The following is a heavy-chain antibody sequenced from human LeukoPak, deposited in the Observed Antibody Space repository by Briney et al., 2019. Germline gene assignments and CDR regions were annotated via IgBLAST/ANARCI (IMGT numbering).Heavy chain of an antibody. D-gene: IGHD2-15*01. CDR1: GFSFSSYA. J-gene: IGHJ4*02. Sequence: GGSLRLSCAASGFSFSSYAMHWVRQAPGKGLEYVSAISSNGGSTYYANSVKGRFTISRDNSKNTLYLQMGSLRAEDMAVYYCMTYSGYWGQGTLVTVSS. V-gene: IGHV3-64*01. CDR3: MTYSGY. CDR2: ISSNGGST.